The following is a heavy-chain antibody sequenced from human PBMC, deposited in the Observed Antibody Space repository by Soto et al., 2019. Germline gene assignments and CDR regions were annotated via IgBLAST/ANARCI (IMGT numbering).Heavy chain of an antibody. V-gene: IGHV3-53*01. J-gene: IGHJ4*02. CDR2: IYSGGSP. CDR1: GFTVSSDY. CDR3: ARGPRPYGSNPPFDY. D-gene: IGHD4-17*01. Sequence: EVQLVESEGCLIQPGGSLRLSCAVSGFTVSSDYMSWVRQAPGKGLEWVSIIYSGGSPYYADSVKGRFTISRDNSKNTLYLQMNSLRADDTAVYYCARGPRPYGSNPPFDYWGQGTLVTVSS.